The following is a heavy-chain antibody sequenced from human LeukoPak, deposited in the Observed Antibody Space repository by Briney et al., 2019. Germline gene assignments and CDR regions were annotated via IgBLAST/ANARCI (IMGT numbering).Heavy chain of an antibody. Sequence: GRSLRLSCAASGLTFSSYGMHWVRQAPGKGLEWVAVIWYDGSNKYYADSVKGRFTISRDNSKNTLYLQMNSLRAEDTAVYYCAKDYGIQLYPPYKTMVGIDYWGQGTLVTVSS. D-gene: IGHD5-18*01. CDR2: IWYDGSNK. V-gene: IGHV3-33*06. CDR3: AKDYGIQLYPPYKTMVGIDY. CDR1: GLTFSSYG. J-gene: IGHJ4*02.